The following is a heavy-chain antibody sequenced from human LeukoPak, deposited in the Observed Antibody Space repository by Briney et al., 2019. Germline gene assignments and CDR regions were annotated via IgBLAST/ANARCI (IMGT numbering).Heavy chain of an antibody. D-gene: IGHD3-22*01. J-gene: IGHJ4*02. CDR3: ARGEYYYDSSGYIDY. V-gene: IGHV4-4*02. Sequence: PSETLSLTCAVSGGSISSSNWWSWVRQPPGKGLEWIGEIYHSGSTNYNPSLKSRVTISVDKSKNQFSLKLSSVTAADTAVYYCARGEYYYDSSGYIDYWGQGTLVTVSS. CDR1: GGSISSSNW. CDR2: IYHSGST.